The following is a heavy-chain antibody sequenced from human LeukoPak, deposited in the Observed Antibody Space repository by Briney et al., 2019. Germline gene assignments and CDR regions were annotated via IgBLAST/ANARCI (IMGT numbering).Heavy chain of an antibody. CDR3: ARDLVTVTRGFDI. D-gene: IGHD4-17*01. Sequence: SETLSLTCAVSTDSFSSHYWTWIRQPPGKGLEWIGYISYIGSTNYNPSLKSRVTISIDTSKNQFSLKLRSVTAADTAVYYCARDLVTVTRGFDIWGQGTMVSVSS. CDR1: TDSFSSHY. V-gene: IGHV4-59*11. J-gene: IGHJ3*02. CDR2: ISYIGST.